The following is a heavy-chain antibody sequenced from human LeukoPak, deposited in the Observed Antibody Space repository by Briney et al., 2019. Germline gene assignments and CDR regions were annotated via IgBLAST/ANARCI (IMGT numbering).Heavy chain of an antibody. D-gene: IGHD1-26*01. CDR1: GGTFSSYA. CDR2: IIPIFGTA. CDR3: ASSVGATRRYDY. V-gene: IGHV1-69*01. J-gene: IGHJ4*02. Sequence: ASVKVSCKASGGTFSSYAISWVRQAPGQGLEWMGGIIPIFGTANYAQKFQGRVTITADESTSTAYMELSSLRSEDTAVYCCASSVGATRRYDYWGQGTLVTVSS.